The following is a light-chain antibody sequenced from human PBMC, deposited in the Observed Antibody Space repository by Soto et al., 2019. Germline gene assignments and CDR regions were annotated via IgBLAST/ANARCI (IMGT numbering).Light chain of an antibody. Sequence: EIVLTQSPGTLSLSPGERATLSCRASQSVNSNHLAWYQQRPGQAPRLLIYGASIRATGIPDRFSGSGSGTDFTLTISRLEPEDFAVSYCQQYGSSLVTFGQGTRLEIK. CDR3: QQYGSSLVT. V-gene: IGKV3-20*01. CDR1: QSVNSNH. J-gene: IGKJ5*01. CDR2: GAS.